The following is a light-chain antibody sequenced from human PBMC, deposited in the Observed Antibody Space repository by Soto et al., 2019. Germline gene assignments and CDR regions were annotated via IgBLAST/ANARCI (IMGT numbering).Light chain of an antibody. CDR3: QQYNNWPPWT. V-gene: IGKV3-15*01. CDR1: QSVSSN. Sequence: EIVLTPSPGTLSLSPGERATLSCRASQSVSSNLAWYQQKPGQAPRLLIYGASTRATGIPGRFSGSGSGTEFTLTISSLQSEDFAVYYCQQYNNWPPWTFGQGTKVDIK. J-gene: IGKJ1*01. CDR2: GAS.